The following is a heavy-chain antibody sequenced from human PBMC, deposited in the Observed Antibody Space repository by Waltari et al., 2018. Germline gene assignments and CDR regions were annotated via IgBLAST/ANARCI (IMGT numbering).Heavy chain of an antibody. V-gene: IGHV4-59*11. CDR3: AASSPLEYSSSSGFDY. CDR1: GGSISSHY. CDR2: IYYSGST. Sequence: QVQLQESGPGLVKPSETLSLTCTVSGGSISSHYWSWIRQPPGKGLEWIGYIYYSGSTNYNPSLKSRVTISVDTSKNQFSLKLSSVTAADTAVYYCAASSPLEYSSSSGFDYWGQGTLVTVSS. D-gene: IGHD6-6*01. J-gene: IGHJ4*02.